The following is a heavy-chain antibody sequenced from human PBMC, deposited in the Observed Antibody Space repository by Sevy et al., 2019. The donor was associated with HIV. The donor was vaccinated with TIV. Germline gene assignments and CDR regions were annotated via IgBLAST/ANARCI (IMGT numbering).Heavy chain of an antibody. D-gene: IGHD3-3*01. J-gene: IGHJ6*02. CDR1: GGSISIANHY. CDR3: ARVVTIFGRSMDV. Sequence: SETLSLTCTVAGGSISIANHYWSWIRQHPGKGLEWIGYIYYSGSTYYNPSLKSRVTISVDTSKNQFSLKLSSVTAVDTAVYYCARVVTIFGRSMDVWGQGTTVTVSS. CDR2: IYYSGST. V-gene: IGHV4-31*03.